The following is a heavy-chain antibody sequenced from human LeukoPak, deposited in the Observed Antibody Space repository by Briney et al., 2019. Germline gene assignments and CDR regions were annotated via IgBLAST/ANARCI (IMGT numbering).Heavy chain of an antibody. J-gene: IGHJ6*02. CDR3: ARDRERYFDSLPYEGNYYYGMDV. V-gene: IGHV3-21*01. CDR1: GFTFSSYS. D-gene: IGHD3-9*01. Sequence: GGSLRLSCAASGFTFSSYSMNWVRQAPGKGLEWVSSISSSSSYIYYADSVKGRFTISRDNAKNSLYLQMNSLRAEDTAVYYCARDRERYFDSLPYEGNYYYGMDVWGQGTTVTVSS. CDR2: ISSSSSYI.